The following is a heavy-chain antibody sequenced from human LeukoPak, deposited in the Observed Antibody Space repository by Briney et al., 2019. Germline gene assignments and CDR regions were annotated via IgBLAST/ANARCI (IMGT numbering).Heavy chain of an antibody. D-gene: IGHD3-22*01. CDR2: INPNSGGT. J-gene: IGHJ5*02. V-gene: IGHV1-2*02. CDR3: ARAVGYYYVYRFDP. CDR1: GYTFTDYY. Sequence: ASVKVSCKASGYTFTDYYMHWVRQAPGQGLEWMGWINPNSGGTNYAQKFQGRVTMTRDTSISTAYMELSRLRSDDTAVYYCARAVGYYYVYRFDPWGQGTLVTVSS.